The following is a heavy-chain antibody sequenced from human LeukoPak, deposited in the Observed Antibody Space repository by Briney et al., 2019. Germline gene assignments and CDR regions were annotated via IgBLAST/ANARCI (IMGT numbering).Heavy chain of an antibody. CDR2: INEDATTI. J-gene: IGHJ4*02. D-gene: IGHD3-16*01. CDR1: GFAFSAYW. CDR3: VRDLILVWTPGDDFDF. V-gene: IGHV3-74*01. Sequence: SGGSLRLSCAASGFAFSAYWMHWVRQAPGKGLEWVSRINEDATTITYADSVKGRFIISRDNSKKSLYLQMSNLRAEDTAVYYCVRDLILVWTPGDDFDFWGQGTLVIVSS.